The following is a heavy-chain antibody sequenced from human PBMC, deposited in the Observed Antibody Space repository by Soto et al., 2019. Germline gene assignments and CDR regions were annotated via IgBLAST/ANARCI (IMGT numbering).Heavy chain of an antibody. CDR1: GFSFNNYA. J-gene: IGHJ6*02. Sequence: GGSLRLSCGASGFSFNNYAMSWVRQAPGKGLEWVSVISDSGTDTDYAESVKGRFTISRDNSRNTLSLHMSSLSAEDTALYFCARDDMGQYYDFWSGNNYYYYGMDVWGQGTTVTVSS. CDR3: ARDDMGQYYDFWSGNNYYYYGMDV. D-gene: IGHD3-3*01. CDR2: ISDSGTDT. V-gene: IGHV3-23*01.